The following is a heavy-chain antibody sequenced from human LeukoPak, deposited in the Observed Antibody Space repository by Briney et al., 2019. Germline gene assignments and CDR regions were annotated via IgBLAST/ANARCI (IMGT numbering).Heavy chain of an antibody. J-gene: IGHJ4*02. Sequence: ASVKVSCKVSGYTLTELSMHWVRQAPGKGLEGMGGFDIEDGETIYAQMFQGRVTMTEDTSTDTAYMELSSLRSEDTAVYYCATLIVGARTYDYWGQGTLVTVSS. V-gene: IGHV1-24*01. D-gene: IGHD1-26*01. CDR2: FDIEDGET. CDR1: GYTLTELS. CDR3: ATLIVGARTYDY.